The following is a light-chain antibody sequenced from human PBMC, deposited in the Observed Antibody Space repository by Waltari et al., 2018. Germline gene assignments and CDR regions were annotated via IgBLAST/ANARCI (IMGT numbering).Light chain of an antibody. J-gene: IGKJ4*01. Sequence: DIQMTQSPSTLSASVGDSVTITCRASQSISCRLAWYQQKPGKAPRLLIYKASSLESGVPSRCSGSGSWTDFTFTITSLQPDDFATYYCQEYDSSSPSLTFGGGTKVDIK. CDR3: QEYDSSSPSLT. V-gene: IGKV1-5*03. CDR2: KAS. CDR1: QSISCR.